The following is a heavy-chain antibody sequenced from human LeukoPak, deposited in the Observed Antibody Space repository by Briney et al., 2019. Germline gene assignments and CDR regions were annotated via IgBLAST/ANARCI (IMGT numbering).Heavy chain of an antibody. D-gene: IGHD2-15*01. CDR1: GFTFSSYA. CDR2: MSYDGGHK. J-gene: IGHJ6*02. V-gene: IGHV3-30*18. CDR3: AKGQLVDYGMDV. Sequence: GRSLRLSCAASGFTFSSYAMHWVRQAPGKGLEWVAVMSYDGGHKYYADSVKGRFTISRDNSKNTLYLQMNSLIAEDTAVYYWAKGQLVDYGMDVWGQGTTVTVSS.